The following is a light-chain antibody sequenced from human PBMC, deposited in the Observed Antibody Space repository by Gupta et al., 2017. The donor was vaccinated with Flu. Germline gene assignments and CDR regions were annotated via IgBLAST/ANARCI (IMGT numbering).Light chain of an antibody. Sequence: NFLLTQPPSVSESPGQTVTISCTRLSGSIASNYVQWYQQRPGSAPTLVMYEDNERPSGVPDRFSGAIDGSSTSASLTISGLKAEDDDYYYCQSYDSSTVVFGGGTRLTVL. V-gene: IGLV6-57*03. CDR3: QSYDSSTVV. CDR2: EDN. J-gene: IGLJ2*01. CDR1: SGSIASNY.